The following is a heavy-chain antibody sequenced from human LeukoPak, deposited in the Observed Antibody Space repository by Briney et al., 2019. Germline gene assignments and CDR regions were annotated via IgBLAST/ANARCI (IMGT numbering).Heavy chain of an antibody. V-gene: IGHV4-34*01. CDR1: GGSFSGYY. J-gene: IGHJ4*02. CDR3: ARRTYYYGSGRGSDY. Sequence: SETLSLTCAVYGGSFSGYYWSWIRQPPGKGLEWIGEINHSGGTNYNPSLKSRVTISVDTSKNQFSLKLSSVTAADTAVYYCARRTYYYGSGRGSDYWGQGTLVTVSS. CDR2: INHSGGT. D-gene: IGHD3-10*01.